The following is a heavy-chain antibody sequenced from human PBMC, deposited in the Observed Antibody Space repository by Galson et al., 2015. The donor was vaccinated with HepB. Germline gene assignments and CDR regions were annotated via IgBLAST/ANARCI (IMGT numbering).Heavy chain of an antibody. J-gene: IGHJ4*02. D-gene: IGHD7-27*01. CDR1: GYTFSDYS. CDR3: VTAQTGAFDY. Sequence: VKVSCKVSGYTFSDYSMHWVLQAPGKGLEWMGFIDPEEDHTIYAEKFQGRVTMTADTSTDTAYMELHSLRSEDTAVYYCVTAQTGAFDYWGQGTLVTVSS. V-gene: IGHV1-69-2*01. CDR2: IDPEEDHT.